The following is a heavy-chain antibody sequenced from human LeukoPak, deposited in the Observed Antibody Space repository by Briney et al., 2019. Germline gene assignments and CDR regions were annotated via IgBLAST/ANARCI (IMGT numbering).Heavy chain of an antibody. CDR2: IKQDGSEK. D-gene: IGHD3-22*01. J-gene: IGHJ3*02. V-gene: IGHV3-7*01. CDR1: GFTFSIYW. CDR3: ARDAMIVVVTDAFDI. Sequence: PGGSLRLSCAASGFTFSIYWMSWVRQAPGKGLEWVANIKQDGSEKYYVDSVKGRFTISRDNAKNSLYLQMNSLRAEDTAVYYCARDAMIVVVTDAFDIWGQGTMVTVSS.